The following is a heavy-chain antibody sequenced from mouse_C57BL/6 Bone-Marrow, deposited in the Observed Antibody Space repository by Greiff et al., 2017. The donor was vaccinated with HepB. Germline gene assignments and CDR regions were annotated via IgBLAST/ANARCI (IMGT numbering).Heavy chain of an antibody. CDR2: IYPGDGDT. D-gene: IGHD2-5*01. J-gene: IGHJ3*01. CDR3: ARSDYSNYRAWFAY. V-gene: IGHV1-80*01. Sequence: VQLQQSGAELVKPGASVKISCKASGYAFSSYWMNWVKQRPGKGLEWIGQIYPGDGDTNYNGKFKGKATLTADKSSSTAYMQLSSLTSEDSAVYCCARSDYSNYRAWFAYWGQGTLVTVSA. CDR1: GYAFSSYW.